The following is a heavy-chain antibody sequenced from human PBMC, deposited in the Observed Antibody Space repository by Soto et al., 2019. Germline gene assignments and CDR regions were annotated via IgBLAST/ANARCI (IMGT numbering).Heavy chain of an antibody. V-gene: IGHV1-58*02. CDR3: AADVLTYGNGGYFFDGFDT. Sequence: ASVKVSCKASGGTFSSYAISWVRQAPGRRLEWIGWIVVGSGNTNYAQDFQGRVTIKRDMSTDTVYMELSSLSSEDSAVFFCAADVLTYGNGGYFFDGFDTWGQGTKVTVSS. CDR1: GGTFSSYA. J-gene: IGHJ3*02. D-gene: IGHD2-15*01. CDR2: IVVGSGNT.